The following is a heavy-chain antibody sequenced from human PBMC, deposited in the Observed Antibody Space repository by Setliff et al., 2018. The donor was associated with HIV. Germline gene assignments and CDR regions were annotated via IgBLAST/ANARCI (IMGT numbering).Heavy chain of an antibody. CDR2: ISGRGTNT. CDR3: AKAGGGILYFYYMDV. Sequence: GESLKISCAASGFTFSNFAINWVRQAPGKGLELVSTISGRGTNTYYADSVKGRFTISRDNSKNTLSLQLNSLTAEDSAVYYCAKAGGGILYFYYMDVWGKGTTVTVSS. CDR1: GFTFSNFA. J-gene: IGHJ6*03. V-gene: IGHV3-23*01. D-gene: IGHD2-15*01.